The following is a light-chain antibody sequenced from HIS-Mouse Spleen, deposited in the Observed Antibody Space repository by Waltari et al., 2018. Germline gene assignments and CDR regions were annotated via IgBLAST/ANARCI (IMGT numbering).Light chain of an antibody. CDR3: LSADSSGTYV. CDR1: AVPKKY. Sequence: SYYLTQPPSVSVSLGQMARLTSAGEAVPKKYDNWYQQKPGQYPVLVIYKDSERHSGIPERFSGSSSGTIVTLTISGVQAEDEADYYCLSADSSGTYVFGTGTKVTVL. CDR2: KDS. V-gene: IGLV3-16*01. J-gene: IGLJ1*01.